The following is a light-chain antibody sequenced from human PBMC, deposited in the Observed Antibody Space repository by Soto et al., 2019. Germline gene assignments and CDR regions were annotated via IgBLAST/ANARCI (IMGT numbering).Light chain of an antibody. CDR3: QQYGSSPTWT. V-gene: IGKV3-20*01. J-gene: IGKJ1*01. CDR1: QSVSSSY. Sequence: EIVLTQSPGTLSLSPGERATLSCRASQSVSSSYLAWYQQKPGQAPRLLIYGASSRATGIPDRFSGSGSVTDVTLTISRLEPEDFAVYYCQQYGSSPTWTFGQGTKVEIK. CDR2: GAS.